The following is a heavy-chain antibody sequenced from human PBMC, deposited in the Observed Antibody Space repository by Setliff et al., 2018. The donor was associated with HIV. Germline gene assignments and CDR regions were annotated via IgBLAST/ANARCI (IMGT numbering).Heavy chain of an antibody. D-gene: IGHD2-2*01. V-gene: IGHV1-46*03. CDR1: GYTFTSYG. CDR2: INPSGGST. J-gene: IGHJ4*02. CDR3: ARVWPRGLISFYGY. Sequence: ASVKVSCKASGYTFTSYGINWVRQAPGQGPEWMGVINPSGGSTTYAQKFQGRVTMTRDTSTSTVYMELSSLRSEDTAVYYCARVWPRGLISFYGYWGQGTLVTVSS.